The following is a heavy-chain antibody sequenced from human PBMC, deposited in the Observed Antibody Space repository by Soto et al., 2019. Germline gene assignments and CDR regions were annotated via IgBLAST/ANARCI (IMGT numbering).Heavy chain of an antibody. V-gene: IGHV2-5*02. Sequence: QITLKESGPTLVKPTQTLTLTCTFSGFSLSTYGMGMGWIRQPPGKAPEWLSVIYWDDDKRYSPSLKSRLTITKDTSKSQVVLTMTDVDPVDTATYYCAHVFWRGINHYCDYWGQGSRVTVSS. J-gene: IGHJ4*02. CDR1: GFSLSTYGMG. CDR3: AHVFWRGINHYCDY. CDR2: IYWDDDK. D-gene: IGHD2-21*01.